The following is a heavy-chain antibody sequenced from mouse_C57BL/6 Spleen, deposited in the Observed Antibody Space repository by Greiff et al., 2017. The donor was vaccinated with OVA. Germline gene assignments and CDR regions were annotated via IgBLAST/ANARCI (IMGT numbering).Heavy chain of an antibody. CDR3: ARDDSNHWYFDV. CDR2: ISYDGSN. V-gene: IGHV3-6*01. Sequence: EVKLEESGPGLVKPSQSLSLTCSVTGYSITSGYYWNWIRQFPGNKLEWMGYISYDGSNNYNPSLKNRISITRDTSKNQFFLKLNSVTTEDTATYYCARDDSNHWYFDVWGTGTTVTVSS. CDR1: GYSITSGYY. D-gene: IGHD2-5*01. J-gene: IGHJ1*03.